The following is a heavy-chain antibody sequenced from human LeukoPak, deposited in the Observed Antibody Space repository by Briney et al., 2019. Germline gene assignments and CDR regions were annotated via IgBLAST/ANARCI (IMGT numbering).Heavy chain of an antibody. CDR3: AKGLWDILVVPDAPFDY. Sequence: GGSLRLSCAASGFTFSSYGMHWVRQAPGKGLEWVAFIRYDGSNKYYADSVKGRFTISRDNSKNTLYLQMNSLRAEDTAVYYCAKGLWDILVVPDAPFDYWGQGTLVTGSS. J-gene: IGHJ4*02. CDR2: IRYDGSNK. D-gene: IGHD2-2*01. V-gene: IGHV3-30*02. CDR1: GFTFSSYG.